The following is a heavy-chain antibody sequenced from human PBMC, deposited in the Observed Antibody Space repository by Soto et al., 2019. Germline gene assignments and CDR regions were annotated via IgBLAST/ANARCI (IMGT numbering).Heavy chain of an antibody. CDR2: INPSGGST. CDR3: ARVHYYDSSGYAGLDY. D-gene: IGHD3-22*01. V-gene: IGHV1-46*01. Sequence: QVQLVQSGAEVKKPGASVKVSCKASGYTFTSYYMHWVRQAPGQGLEWMGIINPSGGSTSYAQKFQGRDTTTRDTSTRTVSMELSSLRSEDTAVYYCARVHYYDSSGYAGLDYWGQGTLVTVSS. J-gene: IGHJ4*02. CDR1: GYTFTSYY.